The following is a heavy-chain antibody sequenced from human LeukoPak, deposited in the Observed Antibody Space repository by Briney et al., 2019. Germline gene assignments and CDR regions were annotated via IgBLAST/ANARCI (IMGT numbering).Heavy chain of an antibody. CDR1: GLTVSINY. Sequence: GGSLRLSCAASGLTVSINYMSWVRQAPGKGLGWVSVSYSGGSTYCAYSVKGRFTISRDNSKNTLYLQMNSLRAEDTAVYYCARPKGRGYSGYALGYWGQGTLVTVSS. D-gene: IGHD5-12*01. V-gene: IGHV3-53*01. CDR3: ARPKGRGYSGYALGY. J-gene: IGHJ4*02. CDR2: SYSGGST.